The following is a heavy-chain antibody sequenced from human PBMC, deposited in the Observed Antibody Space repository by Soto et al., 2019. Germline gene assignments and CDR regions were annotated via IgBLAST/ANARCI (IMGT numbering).Heavy chain of an antibody. Sequence: PEGSLRLSCAASGFTFSSYSMNWVRQAPGKGLEWVSYISSRSSTIYYADSVKGRFTISRDNAKHSLYLQMNSLRDEDTAVYYCARDPYQVNTGGALFDSWGQGALVTVSS. J-gene: IGHJ4*02. CDR3: ARDPYQVNTGGALFDS. D-gene: IGHD3-10*01. CDR2: ISSRSSTI. CDR1: GFTFSSYS. V-gene: IGHV3-48*02.